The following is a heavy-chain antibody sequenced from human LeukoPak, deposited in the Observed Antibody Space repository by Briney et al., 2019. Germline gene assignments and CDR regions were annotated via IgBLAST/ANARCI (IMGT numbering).Heavy chain of an antibody. D-gene: IGHD4-17*01. J-gene: IGHJ6*03. CDR1: GGSISSYY. CDR2: IYYSGST. CDR3: ARIGKERDYGDFYYYYYMDV. V-gene: IGHV4-59*01. Sequence: PSETLSLTCTVSGGSISSYYWSWIRQPPGKGLEWIGYIYYSGSTNYNPSLKSRVTISVDTSENQFSLKLSSVTAADTAVYYCARIGKERDYGDFYYYYYMDVWGKGTTVTVSS.